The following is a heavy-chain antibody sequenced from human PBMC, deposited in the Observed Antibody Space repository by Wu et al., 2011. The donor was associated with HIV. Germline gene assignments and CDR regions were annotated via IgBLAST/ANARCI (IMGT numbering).Heavy chain of an antibody. D-gene: IGHD3-10*01. J-gene: IGHJ4*02. CDR3: ARKGAGSGSYQVDY. Sequence: QVQLVQSGAEVRKPGASVKVSCKASGYTFTDYYIHWVRQAPGQGLEWMGWINCNSGDTHYAQKFQGRVTMTRDTSISTAYMELSRLRSDDTAVYYCARKGAGSGSYQVDYWGQGTLVTVSS. CDR1: GYTFTDYY. CDR2: INCNSGDT. V-gene: IGHV1-2*02.